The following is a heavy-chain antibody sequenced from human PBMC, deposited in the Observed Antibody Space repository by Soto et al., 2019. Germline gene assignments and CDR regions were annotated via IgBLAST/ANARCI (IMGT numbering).Heavy chain of an antibody. CDR2: IDPSDSQT. D-gene: IGHD3-22*01. J-gene: IGHJ4*02. Sequence: LGASLKISCQGSGYSFAGYWITWVRQKPGKGLEWMGRIDPSDSQTYYSPSFRGHVTISATKSITTVFLQWSSLRASDTAMYYCARQIYDSDTGPNFQYYFDSWGQGTPVTVSS. V-gene: IGHV5-10-1*01. CDR1: GYSFAGYW. CDR3: ARQIYDSDTGPNFQYYFDS.